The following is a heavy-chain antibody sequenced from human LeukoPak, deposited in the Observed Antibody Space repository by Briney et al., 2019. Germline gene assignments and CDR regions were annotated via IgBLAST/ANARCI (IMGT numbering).Heavy chain of an antibody. CDR1: GFTFNSYL. D-gene: IGHD6-13*01. CDR3: ARVGGSSWGYFYYHMDV. CDR2: MNSDGSSP. Sequence: GGSLRLSCAASGFTFNSYLMHWVRQAPGKGLVWVSSMNSDGSSPTYADSVKGRFTISRDNAKNTLYLQMNSLRAEDTAVYYCARVGGSSWGYFYYHMDVWGKGTAVTVSS. J-gene: IGHJ6*03. V-gene: IGHV3-74*01.